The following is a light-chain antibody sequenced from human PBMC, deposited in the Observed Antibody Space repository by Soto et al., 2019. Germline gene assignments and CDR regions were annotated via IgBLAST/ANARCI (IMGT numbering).Light chain of an antibody. CDR2: DAS. V-gene: IGKV3-20*01. CDR1: QSVRSS. J-gene: IGKJ5*01. CDR3: QQYVVGSTLS. Sequence: IVLTQSPGTLSLSPGERATLSCRASQSVRSSLAWYHHKPGEAPRLLISDASIRAAGIPDGFSGSGSGTDFTLTITRLEPEDFALYYCQQYVVGSTLSFGRGTRLEIK.